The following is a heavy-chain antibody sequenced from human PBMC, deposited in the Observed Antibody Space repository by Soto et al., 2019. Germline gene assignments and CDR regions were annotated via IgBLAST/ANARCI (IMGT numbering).Heavy chain of an antibody. V-gene: IGHV1-3*01. D-gene: IGHD5-12*01. CDR1: GYSFTSYA. J-gene: IGHJ4*02. CDR3: ASRYSGYA. CDR2: ISPGNGNT. Sequence: ASVKVSCKASGYSFTSYAMHWVRQAPGQRLEWMGWISPGNGNTKYSQKFQGRVTITRDTSASTAYMELSSLRSEDTAVYYCASRYSGYAWGQGTLVTVSS.